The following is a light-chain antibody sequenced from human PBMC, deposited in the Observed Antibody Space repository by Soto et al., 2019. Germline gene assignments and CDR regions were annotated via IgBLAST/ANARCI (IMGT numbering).Light chain of an antibody. V-gene: IGKV4-1*01. Sequence: DIVMTQSPDSLAVSLGERATINCKSSQSVLYSSNNKNYLAWYQQKPGQPPKLLIYWASTRESGVPDRFSGSGYGTEFTLTISSLQAEDVAVYYCQQYCSTPRTFGQGTQVQIK. CDR2: WAS. CDR3: QQYCSTPRT. J-gene: IGKJ1*01. CDR1: QSVLYSSNNKNY.